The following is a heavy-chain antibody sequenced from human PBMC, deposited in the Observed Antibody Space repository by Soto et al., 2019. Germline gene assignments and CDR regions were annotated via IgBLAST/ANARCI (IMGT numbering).Heavy chain of an antibody. CDR1: GYTFTSYG. D-gene: IGHD1-1*01. CDR2: LSAYNGNT. CDR3: AGGYGHDY. V-gene: IGHV1-18*01. J-gene: IGHJ4*02. Sequence: QVQLVQSGAEVKKPGASVKVSCKASGYTFTSYGVSWVRQAPGQGLEWMGWLSAYNGNTNYAQKPQGRVTMTAGTSTSTAYMELRRLRSDGTAVYYCAGGYGHDYWGQGTLVTVSS.